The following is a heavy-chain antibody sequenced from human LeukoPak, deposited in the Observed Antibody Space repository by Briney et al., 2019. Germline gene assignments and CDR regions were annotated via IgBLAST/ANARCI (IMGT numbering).Heavy chain of an antibody. CDR2: INPNSGGT. Sequence: GASVTVSCKASGYTFTGYYMHWVRQAPGQGLEWMGWINPNSGGTNYAQKFQGRVTMTRDTSISTAYMELSRLRSDDTAVYYCARASPYYYGSGPGPWGQGTLVTVSS. CDR1: GYTFTGYY. V-gene: IGHV1-2*02. J-gene: IGHJ5*02. CDR3: ARASPYYYGSGPGP. D-gene: IGHD3-10*01.